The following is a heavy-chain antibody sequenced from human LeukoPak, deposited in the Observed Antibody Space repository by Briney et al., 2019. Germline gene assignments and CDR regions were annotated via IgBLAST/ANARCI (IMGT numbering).Heavy chain of an antibody. D-gene: IGHD2-2*01. CDR3: ARGRSSYQLLSYYYYGMDV. CDR1: GGSFSGYY. V-gene: IGHV4-34*01. Sequence: SETLSLTCAVYGGSFSGYYWSWIRQPPGKGLEWIGEINHRGSTNYNPSLKSRVTISVDTSKNQFSLKLSSVTAADTAVYYCARGRSSYQLLSYYYYGMDVWGKGTTVTVSS. CDR2: INHRGST. J-gene: IGHJ6*04.